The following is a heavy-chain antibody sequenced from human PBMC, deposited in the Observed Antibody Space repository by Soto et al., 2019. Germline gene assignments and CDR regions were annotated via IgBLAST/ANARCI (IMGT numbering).Heavy chain of an antibody. V-gene: IGHV3-23*01. CDR3: AKDQGSSWYEIDY. Sequence: GGSLRLSCAASGFTFSNYAVTRVRQAPGKGLEWVSTISGSGGSTYYADSVKGRFTISRDNSKNTLYLQMNSLRAEDTAVYYCAKDQGSSWYEIDYWGQGTLVTVSS. CDR1: GFTFSNYA. D-gene: IGHD6-13*01. CDR2: ISGSGGST. J-gene: IGHJ4*02.